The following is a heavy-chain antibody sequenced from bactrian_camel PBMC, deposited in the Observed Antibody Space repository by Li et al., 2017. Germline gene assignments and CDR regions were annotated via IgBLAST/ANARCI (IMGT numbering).Heavy chain of an antibody. CDR3: AAVRWAPSVDVESLGYCYTTRAEDDFGY. CDR1: GYIDNRYS. Sequence: HVQLVESGGDSVQAGGSLRLSCVVTGYIDNRYSMAWFRQAPGKEREGVAAIERLDIRTYAESVKGRFTISKDNAKNTLYLLMNNLKPEDTAMYHCAAVRWAPSVDVESLGYCYTTRAEDDFGYWGQGTQVTVS. J-gene: IGHJ6*01. CDR2: IERLDIR. V-gene: IGHV3S53*01. D-gene: IGHD2*01.